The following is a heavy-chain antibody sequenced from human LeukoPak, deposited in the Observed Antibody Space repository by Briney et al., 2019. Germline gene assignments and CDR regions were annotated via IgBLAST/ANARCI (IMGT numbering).Heavy chain of an antibody. D-gene: IGHD3-22*01. CDR3: ARGEASRYYDSSGYYPPHYYYYGVDV. J-gene: IGHJ6*02. Sequence: SETLPLTCTVSGGSISSGGYYWNWIRQHPGKGLEWIGYIYYSGSTYYNPSLKSRVTISVDTSKNQFSLKLTSVTAADTAVYYCARGEASRYYDSSGYYPPHYYYYGVDVWGQGTTVTVSS. V-gene: IGHV4-31*03. CDR2: IYYSGST. CDR1: GGSISSGGYY.